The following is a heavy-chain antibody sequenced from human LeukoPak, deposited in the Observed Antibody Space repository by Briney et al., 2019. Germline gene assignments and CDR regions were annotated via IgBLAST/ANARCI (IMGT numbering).Heavy chain of an antibody. J-gene: IGHJ5*02. CDR2: IYTSGST. CDR3: ARSTVVNWFDP. Sequence: PSETLSLTCTVSGDSISSGNYYWSWIRQPAGKGLEWIGRIYTSGSTNYNPSLKSRVTISVDTSKNQVSLKLNSMTAADTAVYYCARSTVVNWFDPWGQGTLVTVSS. V-gene: IGHV4-61*02. D-gene: IGHD4-23*01. CDR1: GDSISSGNYY.